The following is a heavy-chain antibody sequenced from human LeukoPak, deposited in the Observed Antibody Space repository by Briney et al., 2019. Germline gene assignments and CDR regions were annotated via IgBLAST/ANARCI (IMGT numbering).Heavy chain of an antibody. Sequence: ASVKVSCKASGYTFTSYDINWVRQAPGQGLEWMGWINPNSGGTNYAQKFQGRVTMTRDTSISTAYMELSRLRSDDTAVYYCARDETTQNDYWGQGTLVTVSS. V-gene: IGHV1-2*02. CDR1: GYTFTSYD. J-gene: IGHJ4*02. CDR3: ARDETTQNDY. CDR2: INPNSGGT. D-gene: IGHD4-4*01.